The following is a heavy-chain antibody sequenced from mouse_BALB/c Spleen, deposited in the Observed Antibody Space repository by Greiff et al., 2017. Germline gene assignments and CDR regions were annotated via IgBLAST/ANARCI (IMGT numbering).Heavy chain of an antibody. D-gene: IGHD2-2*01. CDR1: GYTFTDYN. CDR3: EREHFGYYFDY. J-gene: IGHJ2*01. V-gene: IGHV1S29*02. CDR2: IYPYNGGT. Sequence: EVQLVESGPELVKPGASVKISCKASGYTFTDYNMHWVKQSHGKSLEWIGYIYPYNGGTGYNQKFKSKATLTVDNSSSTAYMELRSLTSEDSAVYYCEREHFGYYFDYWGQGTTLTVSS.